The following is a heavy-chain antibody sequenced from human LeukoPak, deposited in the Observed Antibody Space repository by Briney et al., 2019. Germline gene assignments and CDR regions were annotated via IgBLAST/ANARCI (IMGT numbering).Heavy chain of an antibody. Sequence: PGGSLRLSCAASGFTFSSYSMNWVRQAPGKGLEWVSSISSSSSYIYYADSVKGRFTISRDNSKNTLYLQMNSLRAEDTAVYYCARDARFGLGELSGDYFDYWGQGTLVTVSS. V-gene: IGHV3-21*01. D-gene: IGHD3-16*02. CDR3: ARDARFGLGELSGDYFDY. CDR1: GFTFSSYS. J-gene: IGHJ4*02. CDR2: ISSSSSYI.